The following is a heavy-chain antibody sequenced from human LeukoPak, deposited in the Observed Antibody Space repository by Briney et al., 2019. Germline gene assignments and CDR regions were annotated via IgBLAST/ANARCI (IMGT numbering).Heavy chain of an antibody. J-gene: IGHJ3*02. Sequence: SETLSLTWTVSCGSISSYYWSWIQQPPGKRLECNVYIYYSGSNNYNPAYKSRVNISVDTSKNQFTLKLSSETAADTAVYYCARQIYCSDIPTAFDIWGQGTMVTVSS. V-gene: IGHV4-59*08. CDR3: ARQIYCSDIPTAFDI. D-gene: IGHD3-22*01. CDR2: IYYSGSN. CDR1: CGSISSYY.